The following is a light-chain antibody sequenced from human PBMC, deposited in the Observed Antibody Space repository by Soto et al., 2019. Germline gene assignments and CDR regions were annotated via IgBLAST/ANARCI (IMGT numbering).Light chain of an antibody. CDR3: PSYDNRLSGYV. V-gene: IGLV1-40*01. Sequence: QYALTQPPSVSVEPGQRVTISCTGGSSTIGSGYDVHWYQQRPGTAPKLLIYGNTNRPSGIPDRFSASTSATSASLAITGLQADDEGDYHCPSYDNRLSGYVFGTGTKLTVL. CDR1: SSTIGSGYD. CDR2: GNT. J-gene: IGLJ1*01.